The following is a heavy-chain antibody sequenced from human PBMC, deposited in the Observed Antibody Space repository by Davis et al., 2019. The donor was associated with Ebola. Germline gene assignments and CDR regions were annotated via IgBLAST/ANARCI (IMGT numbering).Heavy chain of an antibody. J-gene: IGHJ5*02. D-gene: IGHD1-7*01. CDR3: ARVVGNYGSWFDP. CDR1: GGSFSGYY. CDR2: IYYSGST. Sequence: SETLSLTCAVYGGSFSGYYWSWIRQPPGKGLEWIGYIYYSGSTYYNPSLKSRVTISVDTSKNQFSLKLSSVTAADTAVYYCARVVGNYGSWFDPWGQGTLVTVSS. V-gene: IGHV4-34*01.